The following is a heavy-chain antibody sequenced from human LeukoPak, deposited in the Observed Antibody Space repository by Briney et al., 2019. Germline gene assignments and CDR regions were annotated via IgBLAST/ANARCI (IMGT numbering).Heavy chain of an antibody. J-gene: IGHJ3*02. CDR2: MNNDGSST. CDR1: GITFSNYW. CDR3: ARPDLITIFGEEAFDI. V-gene: IGHV3-74*01. Sequence: GGSLRLSCAASGITFSNYWMHWVRQDPGKGLVWVSGMNNDGSSTFYADSVKGRFTISSDNAKSTVYLQMNSLRAEDTAVYYCARPDLITIFGEEAFDIWGQGTMVTVSS. D-gene: IGHD3-3*01.